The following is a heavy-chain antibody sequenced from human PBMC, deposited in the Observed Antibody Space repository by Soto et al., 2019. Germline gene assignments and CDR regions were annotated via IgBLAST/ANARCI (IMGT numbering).Heavy chain of an antibody. CDR3: ARVGLSSGYYLDY. D-gene: IGHD3-22*01. J-gene: IGHJ4*02. CDR1: GGSISSGGYY. V-gene: IGHV4-31*03. Sequence: PSETLSLTCTVSGGSISSGGYYWSWIRQHPGKGLEWIGYIYYSGSTYYNPSLKSRVTISVDTSKNQFSLKLSSVTAADTAVYYCARVGLSSGYYLDYWGQGTLVTVSS. CDR2: IYYSGST.